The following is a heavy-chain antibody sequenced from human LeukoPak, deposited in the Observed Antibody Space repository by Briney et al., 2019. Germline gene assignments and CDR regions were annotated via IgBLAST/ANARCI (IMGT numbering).Heavy chain of an antibody. CDR3: ARQVFPSSSITMIISWFDP. Sequence: SETLSLTCTVSGGSINNYNYYWGWIRQPPGKGLEWIGSIYYSGSTYHNPSLKSRVTISVDTSKNQFSLRLSSVTAADTAVYYCARQVFPSSSITMIISWFDPWGQGTLVTVSS. V-gene: IGHV4-39*01. CDR1: GGSINNYNYY. CDR2: IYYSGST. J-gene: IGHJ5*02. D-gene: IGHD3-22*01.